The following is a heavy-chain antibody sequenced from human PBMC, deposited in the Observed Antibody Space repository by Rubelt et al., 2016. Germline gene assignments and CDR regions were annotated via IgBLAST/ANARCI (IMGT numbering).Heavy chain of an antibody. Sequence: RQAPGKGLVWVSNIHSDGSRTNYADSVKGRFTISRDNAKNTLYLQMNSLRAEDTAVYYCAKENKYYYYYGMDVWGQGTTVTVSS. J-gene: IGHJ6*02. CDR3: AKENKYYYYYGMDV. V-gene: IGHV3-74*01. CDR2: IHSDGSRT.